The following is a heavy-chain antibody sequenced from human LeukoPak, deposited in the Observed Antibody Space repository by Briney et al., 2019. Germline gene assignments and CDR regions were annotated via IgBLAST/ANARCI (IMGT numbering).Heavy chain of an antibody. J-gene: IGHJ4*02. D-gene: IGHD2-2*01. CDR3: ARVLRCSSTSCYPTRKYYFDY. CDR1: GGSFSGYY. Sequence: SETLSLTCAVYGGSFSGYYWSWIRQPPGKGREWIGEINHSGRTNYNPSIKNRVNIAADTSKNPFSLELSSVPAADTAVYYCARVLRCSSTSCYPTRKYYFDYWGQGTLVTVSS. V-gene: IGHV4-34*01. CDR2: INHSGRT.